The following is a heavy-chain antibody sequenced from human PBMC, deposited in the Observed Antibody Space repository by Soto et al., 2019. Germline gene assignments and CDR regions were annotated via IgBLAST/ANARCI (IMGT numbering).Heavy chain of an antibody. V-gene: IGHV3-23*01. Sequence: PGGSLRLSCAASGFMFNNYAMSWVRQAPGKGLEWVSTVSVSGGTTYYADSLKGRFTISRDNSKKTVYLQMNRLRADDTAIYYCAKGLYYYDSSGSRLFDYWGQGTLVTAPQ. CDR1: GFMFNNYA. CDR3: AKGLYYYDSSGSRLFDY. J-gene: IGHJ4*02. CDR2: VSVSGGTT. D-gene: IGHD3-22*01.